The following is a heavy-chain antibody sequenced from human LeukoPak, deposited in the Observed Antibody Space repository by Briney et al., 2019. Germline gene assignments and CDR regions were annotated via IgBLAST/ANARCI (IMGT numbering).Heavy chain of an antibody. V-gene: IGHV4-59*01. D-gene: IGHD2-2*01. CDR1: GGSISSYY. CDR2: IYYSGST. CDR3: ARDLEDVVVPAAPGAFDI. Sequence: PSETLSLTCTVSGGSISSYYWSWIRQPPGKGLEWIGYIYYSGSTNYNPSLKSRVTISVDTSKNQFSLKLSSVTAADTAVYYCARDLEDVVVPAAPGAFDIWGQGTMVTVSS. J-gene: IGHJ3*02.